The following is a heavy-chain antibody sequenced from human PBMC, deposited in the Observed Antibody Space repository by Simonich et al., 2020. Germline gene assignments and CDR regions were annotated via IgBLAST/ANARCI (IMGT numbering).Heavy chain of an antibody. CDR1: GYTFTSYG. CDR3: ARASRGTWWYYYFDY. D-gene: IGHD2-15*01. J-gene: IGHJ4*02. V-gene: IGHV1-18*01. Sequence: QVQLVQSGAEVKKPGASVKVSCKASGYTFTSYGISWVRQAPGQGLEWRGWISAYNGNTNYAKKLQGRVTMTTDTSTSTAYMELRSLRSDDTAVYYCARASRGTWWYYYFDYWGQGTLVTVSS. CDR2: ISAYNGNT.